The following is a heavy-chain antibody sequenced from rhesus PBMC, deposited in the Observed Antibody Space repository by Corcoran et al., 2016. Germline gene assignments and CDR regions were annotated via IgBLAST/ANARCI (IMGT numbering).Heavy chain of an antibody. CDR3: ARDQGDFGVVIPLDY. CDR2: MNGSGGSN. J-gene: IGHJ4*01. Sequence: QVQLQESGPGLVKPSETLPLTCAVSGASISSNYWSWIRQAPGKGLEWIGGMNGSGGSNYYNPSLKGVFTISIDTSKNHFSLNLSSVTAADTAVYYCARDQGDFGVVIPLDYWGQGVLVTVSS. D-gene: IGHD3-3*01. CDR1: GASISSNY. V-gene: IGHV4S2*01.